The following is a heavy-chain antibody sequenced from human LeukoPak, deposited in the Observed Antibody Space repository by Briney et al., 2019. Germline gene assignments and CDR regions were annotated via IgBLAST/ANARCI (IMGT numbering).Heavy chain of an antibody. CDR2: ISGSGSTI. Sequence: PGGSLRLSCAASGFTFSSYEMNWVRQAPGKGLEWISYISGSGSTIYYADSVKGRFTISRDNARSTLYLQLNSLRAEDTAVYYCASITTYGDYLGYWGQGTLVTVSS. CDR3: ASITTYGDYLGY. V-gene: IGHV3-48*03. D-gene: IGHD3-22*01. CDR1: GFTFSSYE. J-gene: IGHJ4*02.